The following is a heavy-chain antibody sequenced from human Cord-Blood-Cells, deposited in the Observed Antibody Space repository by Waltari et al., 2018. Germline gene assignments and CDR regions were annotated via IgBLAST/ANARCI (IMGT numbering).Heavy chain of an antibody. CDR1: GGSFSGYY. J-gene: IGHJ4*02. CDR2: INHSGST. V-gene: IGHV4-34*01. CDR3: ARGLAYYDFWSGYYYFDY. D-gene: IGHD3-3*01. Sequence: QVQLQQWGAGLLKPSETLSLTCAVYGGSFSGYYCSWIRQPPGKGLEWIGEINHSGSTNYNPSLKSRVTISVDTSKNQFSLKLSSVTAADTAVYYCARGLAYYDFWSGYYYFDYWGQGTLVTVSS.